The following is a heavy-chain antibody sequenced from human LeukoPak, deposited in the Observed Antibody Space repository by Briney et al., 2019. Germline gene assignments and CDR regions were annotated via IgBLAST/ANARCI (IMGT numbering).Heavy chain of an antibody. J-gene: IGHJ6*02. Sequence: PGGSLRLSCAASGFTFSSYSMKWLQQAPGKGVEWVSSISSRSSSIYYAVIGKGRFTISRDNAKNSLYLQMNSLRAEDTAVYYCARGLGYCSGGSCYPPVSWGQGATVTVSS. CDR2: ISSRSSSI. D-gene: IGHD2-15*01. CDR1: GFTFSSYS. CDR3: ARGLGYCSGGSCYPPVS. V-gene: IGHV3-21*01.